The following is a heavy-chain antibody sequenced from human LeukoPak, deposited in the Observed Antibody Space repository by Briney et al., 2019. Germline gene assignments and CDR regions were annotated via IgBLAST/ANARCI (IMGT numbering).Heavy chain of an antibody. CDR3: ARDSDGTVSGAFDI. J-gene: IGHJ3*02. D-gene: IGHD2-15*01. CDR1: GGSISSYY. Sequence: TASETLSLTCTVSGGSISSYYWSWIRQSPGKGLEWLGYIYYSGSTNYNPSLKSRVTISVDTSKNQFSLKLSSVTAADTAVYYCARDSDGTVSGAFDIWGQGTMVTVSS. CDR2: IYYSGST. V-gene: IGHV4-59*01.